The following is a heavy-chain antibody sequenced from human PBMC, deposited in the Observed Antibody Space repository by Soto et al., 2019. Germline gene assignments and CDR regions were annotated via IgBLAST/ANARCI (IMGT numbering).Heavy chain of an antibody. D-gene: IGHD6-13*01. J-gene: IGHJ4*01. CDR3: ARGIAAGELDY. Sequence: GASVKVSCKASGYILSNYYMHWVRQAPGQGLGWMGIINPSGGSTSYPQKFQGRVTMTRDTSTSTVYMELSSLRSEDTAVYYCARGIAAGELDYWGHGTLVTVSS. V-gene: IGHV1-46*01. CDR2: INPSGGST. CDR1: GYILSNYY.